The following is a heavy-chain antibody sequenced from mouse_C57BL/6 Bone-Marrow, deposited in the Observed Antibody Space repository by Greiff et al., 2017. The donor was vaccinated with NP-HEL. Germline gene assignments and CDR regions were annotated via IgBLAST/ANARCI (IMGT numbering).Heavy chain of an antibody. Sequence: EVQLQESGPELVKPGASVKMSCKASGYTFTDYNMHWVKQSHGKSLEWIGYINPNNGGTSYNQKFKGKATLTVNKSSSTAYMELRSLTSEDSAVYYCARDLYYYGSSEYYFDYWGQGTTLTVSS. J-gene: IGHJ2*01. CDR3: ARDLYYYGSSEYYFDY. CDR2: INPNNGGT. D-gene: IGHD1-1*01. V-gene: IGHV1-22*01. CDR1: GYTFTDYN.